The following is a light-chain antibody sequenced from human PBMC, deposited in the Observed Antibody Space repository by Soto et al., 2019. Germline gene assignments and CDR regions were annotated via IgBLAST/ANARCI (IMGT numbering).Light chain of an antibody. CDR1: QSVSNNY. CDR3: QQYGSSPTWT. V-gene: IGKV3-20*01. Sequence: ESVLTQSPGTLSLSPGERATLSCRASQSVSNNYLAWYQQKPGQAPRLLIYGASTRATGIPDRFSGSGSGTDFTLTISRLEPEESAVYYCQQYGSSPTWTFGQRTKVEIK. J-gene: IGKJ1*01. CDR2: GAS.